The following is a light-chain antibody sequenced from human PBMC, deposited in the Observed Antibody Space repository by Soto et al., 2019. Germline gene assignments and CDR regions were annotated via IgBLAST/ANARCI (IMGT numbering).Light chain of an antibody. V-gene: IGKV3-11*01. Sequence: EIVLTQSPATLSLSPGERATLSCRASQSVGSYFAWYQKKPGQAPRLLIYDAFSRATGIPARFSGSGSGTDFTFTISSLEPEDFAVYFCQQRSSWPLTFGGGTKVDIK. CDR1: QSVGSY. J-gene: IGKJ4*01. CDR2: DAF. CDR3: QQRSSWPLT.